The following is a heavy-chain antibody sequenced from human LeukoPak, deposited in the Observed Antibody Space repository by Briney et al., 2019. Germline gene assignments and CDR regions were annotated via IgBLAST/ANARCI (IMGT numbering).Heavy chain of an antibody. V-gene: IGHV1-2*02. CDR1: GYTFTGYY. CDR2: INPNSGGT. CDR3: ARDGGLYCTNGVCYGTDY. J-gene: IGHJ4*02. D-gene: IGHD2-8*01. Sequence: GASVKVSCKASGYTFTGYYMHWVRQAPGQGLEWMGWINPNSGGTNYAQKFQGRVTMTRDMSTSTVYMELSSLRSEDTAVYYCARDGGLYCTNGVCYGTDYWGQGTLVTVSS.